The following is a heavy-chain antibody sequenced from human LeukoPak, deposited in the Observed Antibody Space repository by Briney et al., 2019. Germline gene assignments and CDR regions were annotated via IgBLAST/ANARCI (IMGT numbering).Heavy chain of an antibody. J-gene: IGHJ4*02. CDR3: ARQVDGYMVDY. CDR2: IYPGDSDT. D-gene: IGHD6-13*01. Sequence: GESLKISCKGSGYSFTSYWIGRVRQMPGKGLEWMGIIYPGDSDTRYSPTFQGQVTILADKSISTAYLQWSSLKASDTAMYYCARQVDGYMVDYWGQGTLVTVSS. V-gene: IGHV5-51*01. CDR1: GYSFTSYW.